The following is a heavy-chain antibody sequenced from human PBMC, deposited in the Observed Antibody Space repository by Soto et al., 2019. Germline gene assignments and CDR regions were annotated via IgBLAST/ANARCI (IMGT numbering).Heavy chain of an antibody. J-gene: IGHJ5*02. D-gene: IGHD2-2*01. Sequence: SETLSLTCTVSGGSISSSSYYWGWIRQPPGKGLEWIGSIYYSGSTYYNPSLKSRVTISVDTSKNQFSLKLSSVTAADTAVYYCARFIIGVVVPAAIGVFFATPGGQNWFDPWGQGTLVTVSS. CDR3: ARFIIGVVVPAAIGVFFATPGGQNWFDP. V-gene: IGHV4-39*01. CDR1: GGSISSSSYY. CDR2: IYYSGST.